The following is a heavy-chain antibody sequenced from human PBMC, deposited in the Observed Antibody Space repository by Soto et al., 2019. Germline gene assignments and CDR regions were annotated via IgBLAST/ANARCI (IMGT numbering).Heavy chain of an antibody. CDR2: IYYSGNT. Sequence: SETLSLTCTVAGGSVSSGDYYWSWIRQPPGKGLEWIGYIYYSGNTNYNPSLKSRVIISVDTSKNLFSLKLTSVTAADTAVYYCAVLPVGKSVFYWLDAWGQGTLVTLS. D-gene: IGHD2-15*01. CDR3: AVLPVGKSVFYWLDA. V-gene: IGHV4-61*08. J-gene: IGHJ5*02. CDR1: GGSVSSGDYY.